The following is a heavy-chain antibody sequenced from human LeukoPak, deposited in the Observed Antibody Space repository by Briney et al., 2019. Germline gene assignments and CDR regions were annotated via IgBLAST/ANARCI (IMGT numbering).Heavy chain of an antibody. V-gene: IGHV3-48*04. J-gene: IGHJ4*02. Sequence: QPGGSLRLSCAASGFTFSSYSMNWVRQAPGKGLEWVSYISSSSGTIYYADSVKGRFTISRDNAKNTLYLQMNSLRAEDTAVYYCARVGYSSSWYQFLPFDYWGQGTLVTVSS. D-gene: IGHD6-13*01. CDR1: GFTFSSYS. CDR3: ARVGYSSSWYQFLPFDY. CDR2: ISSSSGTI.